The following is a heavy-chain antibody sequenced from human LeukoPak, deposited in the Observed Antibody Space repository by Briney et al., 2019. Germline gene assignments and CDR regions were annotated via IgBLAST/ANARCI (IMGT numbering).Heavy chain of an antibody. Sequence: GGSLRLSCTASGFTFGDYAMDWVRQAPGKGLEWVGFIRSKAYGGTTEYAASVKGTFTISRDDSKSIAYLQMNSLKTEDTALYYCARISAGSSLDYWGQGTLVTVSS. D-gene: IGHD6-6*01. J-gene: IGHJ4*02. CDR1: GFTFGDYA. CDR2: IRSKAYGGTT. CDR3: ARISAGSSLDY. V-gene: IGHV3-49*04.